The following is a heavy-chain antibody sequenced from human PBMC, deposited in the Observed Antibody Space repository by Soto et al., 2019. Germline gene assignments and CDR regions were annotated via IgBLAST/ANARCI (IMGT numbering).Heavy chain of an antibody. J-gene: IGHJ4*02. V-gene: IGHV2-5*02. CDR2: IYWDDDK. CDR1: GFSLTTRPVG. Sequence: QITLKESGPTLVKPTQTLTLTCTFSGFSLTTRPVGVGWIRQPPGQALEWLALIYWDDDKRYNPSLKTRVTITKDTSKNQVVITMTNMDPVDTATYYCAHRQLYNGAWNEGTFDYWGQGALVTVSS. D-gene: IGHD1-1*01. CDR3: AHRQLYNGAWNEGTFDY.